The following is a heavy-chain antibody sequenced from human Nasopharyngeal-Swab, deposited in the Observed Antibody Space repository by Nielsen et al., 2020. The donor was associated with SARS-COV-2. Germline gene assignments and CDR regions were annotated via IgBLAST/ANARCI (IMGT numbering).Heavy chain of an antibody. J-gene: IGHJ6*03. V-gene: IGHV1-69*13. Sequence: SVNVSCKASGGTFSSYAISWVRQAPGQGLEWMGGIIPIFGTANYAQKFQGRVTITADESTSTAYMELSSLRSEDTAVYYCAREGRPQHIAARSYYYYYMDVWGKGTTVTVSS. CDR1: GGTFSSYA. CDR2: IIPIFGTA. CDR3: AREGRPQHIAARSYYYYYMDV. D-gene: IGHD6-6*01.